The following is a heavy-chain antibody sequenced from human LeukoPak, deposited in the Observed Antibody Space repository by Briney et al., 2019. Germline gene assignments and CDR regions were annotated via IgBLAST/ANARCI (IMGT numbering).Heavy chain of an antibody. V-gene: IGHV1-2*02. D-gene: IGHD2-15*01. CDR1: GYTFINHY. CDR3: PKVRTRWVEIWYGAFDL. Sequence: ASVKVSCKASGYTFINHYIHWVRQAPGQGPEWMGWINTHGGVTKYAQKFQGRFTMTRDTSINTAFMEVSALRSDATAVFYCPKVRTRWVEIWYGAFDLWGQGTTVTVSS. CDR2: INTHGGVT. J-gene: IGHJ3*01.